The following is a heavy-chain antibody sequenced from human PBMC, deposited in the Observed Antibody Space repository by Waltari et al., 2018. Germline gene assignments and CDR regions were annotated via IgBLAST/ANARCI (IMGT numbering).Heavy chain of an antibody. V-gene: IGHV1-69*01. CDR1: GFSFTSYW. J-gene: IGHJ6*02. CDR2: VIPVFGTA. CDR3: TTSSYCGTTTCYQYYGMDV. D-gene: IGHD2-2*01. Sequence: VQLVQSGAEVKKPGESLRISCKGSGFSFTSYWISWVRQMPGKGLEWMGGVIPVFGTANYAQKCQDRLAITADESTSTAYMELSSLRSEDTAAYYCTTSSYCGTTTCYQYYGMDVWGQGTTVTVSS.